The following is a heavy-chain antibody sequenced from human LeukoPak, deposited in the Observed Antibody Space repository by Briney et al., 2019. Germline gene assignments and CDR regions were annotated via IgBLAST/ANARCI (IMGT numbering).Heavy chain of an antibody. CDR1: GYTFTGYY. CDR3: ARDLIAVAGSDY. Sequence: ASVKVSCKASGYTFTGYYMHWVRQAPGQGLEWMGWINPNSGGTNYAQKVQGRGTMTRDTSISTAYMELSRLRSDDTAVYYCARDLIAVAGSDYWGQGTLVTVSS. V-gene: IGHV1-2*02. CDR2: INPNSGGT. J-gene: IGHJ4*02. D-gene: IGHD6-19*01.